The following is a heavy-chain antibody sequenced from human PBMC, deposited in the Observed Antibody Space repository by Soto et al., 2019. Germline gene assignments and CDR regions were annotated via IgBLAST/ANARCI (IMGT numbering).Heavy chain of an antibody. D-gene: IGHD1-7*01. Sequence: SETLSLTCAVYGGSFSGYYWSWIRQPPGKGLEWIGEINHSGSTNYNPSLKSGVTISVLTSKNNFSMKLSSVTAADTAVYYCARGHVTGTIFDYWGQGTLVTVSS. CDR2: INHSGST. V-gene: IGHV4-34*01. J-gene: IGHJ4*02. CDR1: GGSFSGYY. CDR3: ARGHVTGTIFDY.